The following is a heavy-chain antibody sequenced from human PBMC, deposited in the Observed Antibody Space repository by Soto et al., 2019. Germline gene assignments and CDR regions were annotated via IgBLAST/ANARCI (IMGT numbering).Heavy chain of an antibody. V-gene: IGHV1-2*02. CDR2: INPNSGGT. D-gene: IGHD5-18*01. CDR3: AKTARYSPRSLIDY. CDR1: GYTFTGYY. J-gene: IGHJ4*02. Sequence: ASVKVSCKASGYTFTGYYMHGVRQAPGQGLEWIGWINPNSGGTNYAQKIQGRVNMTRDTTISTAYMELSRLRSDDTALYYCAKTARYSPRSLIDYWGQGTLVTVSS.